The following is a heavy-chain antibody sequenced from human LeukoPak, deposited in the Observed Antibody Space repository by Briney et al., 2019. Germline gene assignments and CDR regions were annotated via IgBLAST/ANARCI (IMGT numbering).Heavy chain of an antibody. J-gene: IGHJ4*02. CDR2: IDGDGGSSI. V-gene: IGHV3-23*01. CDR3: AKDLGGTVSHFDN. Sequence: GGSLRLSCAASGFSFSTYAMSWVRQAPGKGLEWVLSIDGDGGSSIYYAGRFSISRDNSKNTLYLQMDSLRAEDTAVYYCAKDLGGTVSHFDNWGQGTLVTVSS. D-gene: IGHD3-16*01. CDR1: GFSFSTYA.